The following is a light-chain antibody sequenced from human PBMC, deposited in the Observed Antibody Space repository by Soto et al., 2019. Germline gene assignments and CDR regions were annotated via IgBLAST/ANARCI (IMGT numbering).Light chain of an antibody. V-gene: IGLV4-69*01. Sequence: QAVVTQSPSAPASLGASVKLTCTLSSGHSSYAIAWHQQQPEKGPRYLMKLNSDGSHTKGDGIPDRFSGSSSGAERYLTISSLQSEDEADYYCQTWGTGIRVFGGGTKLTVL. CDR2: LNSDGSH. CDR3: QTWGTGIRV. CDR1: SGHSSYA. J-gene: IGLJ3*02.